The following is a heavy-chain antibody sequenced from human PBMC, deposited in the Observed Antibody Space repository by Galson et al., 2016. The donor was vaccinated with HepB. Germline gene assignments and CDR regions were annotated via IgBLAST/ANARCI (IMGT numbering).Heavy chain of an antibody. CDR1: GGSFSGSF. CDR2: INRSGGT. CDR3: ARRRVTRTNWFYP. D-gene: IGHD4-17*01. Sequence: SETLSLTCAVYGGSFSGSFWSWIRQPPGKGLAWIGEINRSGGTNYNPSLKSRVPISVDTSKNQFSLKLSSVPAADTAVYYCARRRVTRTNWFYPWGQGTLVIVSS. J-gene: IGHJ5*02. V-gene: IGHV4-34*01.